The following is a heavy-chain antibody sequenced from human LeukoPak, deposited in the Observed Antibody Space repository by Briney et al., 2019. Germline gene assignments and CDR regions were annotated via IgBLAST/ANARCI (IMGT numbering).Heavy chain of an antibody. V-gene: IGHV4-59*01. CDR3: ARGSRSHHAAMVAYYFDY. Sequence: SETLSLTCTXSXXSIXXXXXXXXXXXXGXXXXWXGXXXXSGSXNYNXSLKSRVTISVDTSKNQFSLKLSSVTAADTAVYYCARGSRSHHAAMVAYYFDYWGQGTLVTVSS. CDR2: XXXSGSX. D-gene: IGHD5-18*01. J-gene: IGHJ4*02. CDR1: XXSIXXXX.